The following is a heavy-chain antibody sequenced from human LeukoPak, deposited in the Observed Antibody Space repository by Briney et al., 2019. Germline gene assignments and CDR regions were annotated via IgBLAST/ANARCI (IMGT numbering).Heavy chain of an antibody. Sequence: SETLSLTCAVYGGSFSGYYWSWIRQPPGKGLEWIGEINHSGSTNYNPSLKSRVTISVDTSKNQFSLKLSSVTAADTAVYYCARRGGSTTRYYDFWSGHRSPLFDWGQGTLVTVSS. CDR2: INHSGST. CDR3: ARRGGSTTRYYDFWSGHRSPLFD. J-gene: IGHJ4*02. D-gene: IGHD3-3*01. CDR1: GGSFSGYY. V-gene: IGHV4-34*01.